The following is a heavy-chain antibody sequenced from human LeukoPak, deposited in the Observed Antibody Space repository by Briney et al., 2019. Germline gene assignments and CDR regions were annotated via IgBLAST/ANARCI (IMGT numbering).Heavy chain of an antibody. Sequence: SETLSLTCTVSGGSISSSSYYWGWIRQPPGKGLEWIGSIYYSGSTYYNPSLKSRVTISVDTSKNQFSLKLSSVTAADTAVYYCARLGGARYNWFDPWGQGTLVTVSS. V-gene: IGHV4-39*01. CDR3: ARLGGARYNWFDP. J-gene: IGHJ5*02. CDR1: GGSISSSSYY. D-gene: IGHD4/OR15-4a*01. CDR2: IYYSGST.